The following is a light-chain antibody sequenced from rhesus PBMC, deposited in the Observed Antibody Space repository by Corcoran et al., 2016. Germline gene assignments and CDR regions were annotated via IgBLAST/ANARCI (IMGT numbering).Light chain of an antibody. J-gene: IGKJ4*01. CDR3: QQRNSYPLT. Sequence: DIQLTQSPSSLSASVGDRVTITCRASQGISSYLAWYQQKPGKAPKLLIYDASNLQSGVPSRFSGSGAGKEFTLTISSLQPEDFAVYYCQQRNSYPLTFGGGTKVELK. V-gene: IGKV1-38*01. CDR2: DAS. CDR1: QGISSY.